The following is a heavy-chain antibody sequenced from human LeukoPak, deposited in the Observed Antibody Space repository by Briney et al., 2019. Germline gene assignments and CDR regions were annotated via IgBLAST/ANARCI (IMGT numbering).Heavy chain of an antibody. CDR1: GFTFSSYA. V-gene: IGHV3-30-3*01. J-gene: IGHJ5*02. Sequence: GGSLRLSCAASGFTFSSYAMHWVRQAPGKGLEWVAVISYDGSNKYYADSVKGRFTISRDNSKNTLYLQMNSLRAEDTAAYYCARGDNNWFDPWGQGTLVTVSS. CDR3: ARGDNNWFDP. CDR2: ISYDGSNK.